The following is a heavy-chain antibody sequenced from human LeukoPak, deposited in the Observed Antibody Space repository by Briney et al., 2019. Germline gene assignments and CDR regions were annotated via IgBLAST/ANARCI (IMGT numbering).Heavy chain of an antibody. J-gene: IGHJ4*02. V-gene: IGHV1-8*02. CDR3: ARDRGVRIFRTWAAGTPFDY. CDR1: GYTFTSYD. CDR2: MNPNSGNT. D-gene: IGHD6-13*01. Sequence: GASVKVSCKASGYTFTSYDINWVRQATGQGLEWMGWMNPNSGNTGYAQKFQGRVTMTRDTSISTAYMELSRLRSDDTAVYYCARDRGVRIFRTWAAGTPFDYWGQGTLVTVSS.